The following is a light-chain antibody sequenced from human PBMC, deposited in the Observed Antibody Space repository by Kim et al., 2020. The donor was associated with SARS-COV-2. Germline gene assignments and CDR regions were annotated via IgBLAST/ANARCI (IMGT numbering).Light chain of an antibody. CDR1: NIASKN. CDR3: QVWHSNSWV. Sequence: SYELTQPLSVSVALGQTAIITCGGNNIASKNVHWYQQKPGQAPVLLIYRDSNRPSGIPERFSGSNSGNTATLTISRAQAGDETDYYCQVWHSNSWVFGGGTQLTVL. J-gene: IGLJ3*02. V-gene: IGLV3-9*01. CDR2: RDS.